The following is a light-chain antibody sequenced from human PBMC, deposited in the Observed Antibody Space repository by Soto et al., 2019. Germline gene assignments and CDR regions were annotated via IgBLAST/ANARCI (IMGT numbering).Light chain of an antibody. V-gene: IGKV3-15*01. CDR1: HSVSSD. Sequence: ETVMTQSPSTLSVSPGERATLSCRASHSVSSDLAWYQQKPGQAPRLLIHGASTRATGIPARFSGVGSGTEFTLTISSLQSEDFAVYYCQQYNKWPQTFGQGTRLEIK. J-gene: IGKJ5*01. CDR2: GAS. CDR3: QQYNKWPQT.